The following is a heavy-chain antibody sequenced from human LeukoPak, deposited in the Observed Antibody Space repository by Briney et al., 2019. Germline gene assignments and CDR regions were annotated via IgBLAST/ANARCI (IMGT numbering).Heavy chain of an antibody. CDR3: ATTAGTVTTLGFG. CDR1: GYSFTSYW. Sequence: GESLKISCKGSGYSFTSYWISWVRRMPGKGLEWMGRIDPSDSYTNYSPSFQGHVTISADKSISTAYLQWSSLKASDTAMYYCATTAGTVTTLGFGWGQGTLVTVSS. V-gene: IGHV5-10-1*01. J-gene: IGHJ4*02. D-gene: IGHD4-17*01. CDR2: IDPSDSYT.